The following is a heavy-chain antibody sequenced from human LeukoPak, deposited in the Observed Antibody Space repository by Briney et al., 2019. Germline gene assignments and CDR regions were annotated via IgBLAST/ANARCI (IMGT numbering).Heavy chain of an antibody. Sequence: ASVKVSCKASGYTFTSYDINWVRQATGQGLEWMGWMNPNSGNTGYAQKFQGRVTMTRDTSISTAYMELSRLRSDDTAVYYCARDGATSYYYYGMDVWGQGTTVTVSS. D-gene: IGHD1-26*01. CDR1: GYTFTSYD. V-gene: IGHV1-8*01. CDR2: MNPNSGNT. J-gene: IGHJ6*02. CDR3: ARDGATSYYYYGMDV.